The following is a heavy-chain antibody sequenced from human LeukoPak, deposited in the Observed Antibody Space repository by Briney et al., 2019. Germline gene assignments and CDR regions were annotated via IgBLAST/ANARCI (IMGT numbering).Heavy chain of an antibody. CDR1: GYTFTGYY. V-gene: IGHV1-2*06. Sequence: ASVKVSCKASGYTFTGYYMPWVRQAPGQGLEWMGRINPNSGGTNYAQKFQGRVTMTRDTSISTAYMELSRLRSDDTAVYYCARATLQGSGKYYDFWSGYSDFDYWGQGTLVTVSS. J-gene: IGHJ4*02. CDR3: ARATLQGSGKYYDFWSGYSDFDY. CDR2: INPNSGGT. D-gene: IGHD3-3*01.